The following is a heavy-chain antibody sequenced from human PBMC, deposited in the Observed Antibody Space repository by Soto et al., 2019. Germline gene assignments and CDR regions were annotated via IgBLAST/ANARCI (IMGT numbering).Heavy chain of an antibody. Sequence: SETLSLTCAVSGSSISSGGYSWSWIRQPPGKGLEWIGYIYHSGSTYYNPSLKSRVTISVDRSKNQFSLKLSSVTAADTAVYYCARAGGLGAVAVDYWGQGTLVTVSS. D-gene: IGHD6-19*01. CDR1: GSSISSGGYS. J-gene: IGHJ4*02. V-gene: IGHV4-30-2*01. CDR2: IYHSGST. CDR3: ARAGGLGAVAVDY.